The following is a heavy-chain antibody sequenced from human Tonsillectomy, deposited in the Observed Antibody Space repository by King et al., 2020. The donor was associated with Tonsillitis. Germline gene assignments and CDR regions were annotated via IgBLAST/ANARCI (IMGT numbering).Heavy chain of an antibody. CDR2: IYSGGGGGT. Sequence: VQLVESGGGLIQPGGSLRLSCAASGFTVSSNYMSWVRQAPGKGLEWVSVIYSGGGGGTYYADSVKGRFTSSRDNSKNTLSLQMNSLRAEDTAVYYCARDATKYYGMDVWGQGTTVTVSS. V-gene: IGHV3-53*01. CDR3: ARDATKYYGMDV. D-gene: IGHD1-1*01. CDR1: GFTVSSNY. J-gene: IGHJ6*02.